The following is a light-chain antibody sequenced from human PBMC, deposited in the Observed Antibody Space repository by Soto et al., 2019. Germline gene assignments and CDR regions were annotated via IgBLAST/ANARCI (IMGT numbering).Light chain of an antibody. CDR2: RNN. J-gene: IGLJ1*01. CDR3: SSWDDSLSGRDV. Sequence: QSVLTQPPSASGTPGQRVTISCSGSSSNIGSNSVFWYQQLPGTAPKLIIYRNNQRPSGVPDRFSGSKSGTAASLAISGLRFEDEDDYYCSSWDDSLSGRDVFGTGTKVTVL. V-gene: IGLV1-47*01. CDR1: SSNIGSNS.